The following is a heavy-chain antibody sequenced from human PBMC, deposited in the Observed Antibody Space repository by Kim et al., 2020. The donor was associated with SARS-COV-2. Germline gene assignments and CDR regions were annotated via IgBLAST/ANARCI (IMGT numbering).Heavy chain of an antibody. CDR3: VREAAGFGRYFDL. CDR1: GDSVSSKNGA. D-gene: IGHD2-15*01. J-gene: IGHJ2*01. V-gene: IGHV6-1*01. CDR2: TYYRSRWYN. Sequence: SQTLSLTCAISGDSVSSKNGAWNWIRQSPSRGLEWLGRTYYRSRWYNDSGVSVKSRVTISPDTSKNQFSLQLNSVTHEDTAIYYCVREAAGFGRYFDLWGRGTVITVSS.